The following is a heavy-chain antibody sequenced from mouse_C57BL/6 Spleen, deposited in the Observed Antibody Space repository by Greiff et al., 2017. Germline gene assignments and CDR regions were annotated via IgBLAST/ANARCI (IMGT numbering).Heavy chain of an antibody. CDR1: GYTFTNYW. CDR2: IYPGGGCT. J-gene: IGHJ1*03. D-gene: IGHD2-5*01. Sequence: VQLQQSGAELVRPGTSVKMSCKASGYTFTNYWIGWAKQRPGHGLEWIGDIYPGGGCTNYNEKFKGKATLTADKSSSTAYMQFSSLTSEDSAIYYCARAPPSNYNYWYFDVWGTGTTVTVSS. V-gene: IGHV1-63*01. CDR3: ARAPPSNYNYWYFDV.